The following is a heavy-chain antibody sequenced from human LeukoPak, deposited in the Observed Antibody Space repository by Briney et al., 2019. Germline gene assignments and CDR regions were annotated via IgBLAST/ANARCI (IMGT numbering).Heavy chain of an antibody. V-gene: IGHV3-21*06. D-gene: IGHD1-1*01. CDR1: GFTFSTFS. Sequence: GGSLRLSCEGSGFTFSTFSLNWVRQAPGKGLEWVASISYSSTFLDYADSVKGRFTISRDNTQNSVYLEMNSLRDEDTAAYFCARGGDGHNSYLDFWGQGTLGTVSS. J-gene: IGHJ4*02. CDR2: ISYSSTFL. CDR3: ARGGDGHNSYLDF.